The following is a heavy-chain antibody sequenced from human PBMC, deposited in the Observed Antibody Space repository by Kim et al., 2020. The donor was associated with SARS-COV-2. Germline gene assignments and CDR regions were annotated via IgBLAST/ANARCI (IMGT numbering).Heavy chain of an antibody. Sequence: ASVKVSCKASGYTFTSYDINWVRQATGQGLEWMGWMNPNSGNTGYAQKFQGRVTMTRNTSISTAYMELSSLRSEDTAVYYCARGKLLWFGELVLPDYWGQGTLVTVSS. CDR3: ARGKLLWFGELVLPDY. V-gene: IGHV1-8*01. D-gene: IGHD3-10*01. CDR1: GYTFTSYD. J-gene: IGHJ4*02. CDR2: MNPNSGNT.